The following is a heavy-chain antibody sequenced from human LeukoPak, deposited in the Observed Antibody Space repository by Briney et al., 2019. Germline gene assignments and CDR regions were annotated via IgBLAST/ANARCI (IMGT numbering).Heavy chain of an antibody. J-gene: IGHJ4*02. CDR2: ISGSGDNT. CDR3: AKGSYYDSSGSFYFDY. D-gene: IGHD3-22*01. Sequence: GGSLRLSCAASGFTFSSYAMSWVRQAPGKGLEWVSGISGSGDNTYYADSVKGRFTISRDNSKNTLYVQVNSLGTEDTAAYYCAKGSYYDSSGSFYFDYWGQGTLVAVSS. CDR1: GFTFSSYA. V-gene: IGHV3-23*01.